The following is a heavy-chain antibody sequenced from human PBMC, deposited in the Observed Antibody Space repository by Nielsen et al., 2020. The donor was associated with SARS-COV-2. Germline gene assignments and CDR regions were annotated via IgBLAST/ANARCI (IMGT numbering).Heavy chain of an antibody. Sequence: GGSLRLSCAASGFTFSDYAMSWVRQASGKGLEWVSAVSSGGGATYYADSVKGRFTISRDNSKNTLSLQMNGLRVEDAALYYCAKGDYGDYFWYFDLWGRGTLVTVSS. CDR2: VSSGGGAT. CDR3: AKGDYGDYFWYFDL. V-gene: IGHV3-23*01. J-gene: IGHJ2*01. D-gene: IGHD4-17*01. CDR1: GFTFSDYA.